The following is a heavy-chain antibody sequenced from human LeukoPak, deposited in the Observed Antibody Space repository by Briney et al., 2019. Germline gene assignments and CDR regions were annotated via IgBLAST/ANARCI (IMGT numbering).Heavy chain of an antibody. D-gene: IGHD2-15*01. CDR3: ARAPGYCSGGSCYGRRKNWFDP. CDR1: GGSFSGYY. V-gene: IGHV4-34*01. CDR2: INHSGSP. Sequence: SETLSLTCAVYGGSFSGYYWSWIRQPPGKGVEWIGEINHSGSPNYNPSLKSRVTISVDTSKNQFSLKLSSVTAADTAVYYCARAPGYCSGGSCYGRRKNWFDPWGQGTLVTVSS. J-gene: IGHJ5*02.